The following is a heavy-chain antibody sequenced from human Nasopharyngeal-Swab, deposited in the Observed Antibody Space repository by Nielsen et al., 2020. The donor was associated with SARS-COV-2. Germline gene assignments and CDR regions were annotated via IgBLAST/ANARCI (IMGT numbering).Heavy chain of an antibody. V-gene: IGHV1-69*13. J-gene: IGHJ4*02. D-gene: IGHD3-9*01. CDR1: GGTFSSYA. CDR2: IIPIFGTA. Sequence: SVKVSCKASGGTFSSYAISWVRQAPGQGLEWMGGIIPIFGTANYAQKFQGRVTITADASTSTAYMELSSLRSEDTAVYYCASGNYDILTGYYEEPYYFDYWGQGTLVTVSS. CDR3: ASGNYDILTGYYEEPYYFDY.